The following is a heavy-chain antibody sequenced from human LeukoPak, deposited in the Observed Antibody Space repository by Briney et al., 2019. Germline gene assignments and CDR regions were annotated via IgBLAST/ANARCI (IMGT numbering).Heavy chain of an antibody. CDR1: GYTFTSYY. Sequence: GASVKVSCKASGYTFTSYYMHWVRQASGQGLEWMGIINPSGGSTSYAQKFQGRVTMTRDTSTSTVYMELSSLRSEDTAVYYCARETSGYVFDYWGQGTLVTVSS. V-gene: IGHV1-46*01. CDR2: INPSGGST. CDR3: ARETSGYVFDY. D-gene: IGHD3-3*01. J-gene: IGHJ4*02.